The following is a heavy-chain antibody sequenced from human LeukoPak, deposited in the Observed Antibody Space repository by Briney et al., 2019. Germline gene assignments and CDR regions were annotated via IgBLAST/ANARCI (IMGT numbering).Heavy chain of an antibody. V-gene: IGHV4-59*01. CDR1: GGSISTYY. CDR2: VHHSGST. Sequence: SETLSLTCTLSGGSISTYYWNWIRQPPGKGLEWIGCVHHSGSTNYNSSLKSRLTISVDTSKSQFSLRLSSVTAADTAVYYCARMGAVDFWSAEGAFGIWGQGTMVTVSS. J-gene: IGHJ3*02. D-gene: IGHD3-3*01. CDR3: ARMGAVDFWSAEGAFGI.